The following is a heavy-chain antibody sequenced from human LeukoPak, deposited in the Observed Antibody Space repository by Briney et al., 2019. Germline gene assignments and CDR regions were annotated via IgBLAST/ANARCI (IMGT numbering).Heavy chain of an antibody. J-gene: IGHJ4*02. CDR1: GFTFTSYS. CDR2: TSDRGDYT. Sequence: QSGGSLRLSCAASGFTFTSYSMSRVRQAPGKGLEWVSGTSDRGDYTYYADSVKGRFTISRDNSKNTLYLRMNSLRAEDTALYFCAKKAQYNGNYPLDYWGQGTLVTVSS. V-gene: IGHV3-23*01. CDR3: AKKAQYNGNYPLDY. D-gene: IGHD1-26*01.